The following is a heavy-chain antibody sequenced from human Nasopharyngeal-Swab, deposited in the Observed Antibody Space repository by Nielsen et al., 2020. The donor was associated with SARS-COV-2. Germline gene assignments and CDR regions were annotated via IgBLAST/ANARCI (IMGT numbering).Heavy chain of an antibody. CDR3: TTVEYCSSTSCLFDP. Sequence: GGSLRLSCAASGFTFSNAWMSWVRQAPGKGLEGVGRIKSKTDGGTTDYAAPVKGRFTISRDDSKNTLYLQMNSLKTEDTAVYYCTTVEYCSSTSCLFDPWGQGTLVTVSS. V-gene: IGHV3-15*01. J-gene: IGHJ5*02. CDR1: GFTFSNAW. D-gene: IGHD2-2*01. CDR2: IKSKTDGGTT.